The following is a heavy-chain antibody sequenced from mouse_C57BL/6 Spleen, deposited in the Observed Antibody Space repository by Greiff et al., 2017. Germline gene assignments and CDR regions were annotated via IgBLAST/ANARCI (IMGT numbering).Heavy chain of an antibody. Sequence: QVQLQQSGAELVRPGPSVKVSCKASGYAFTNYLLEWVKQRPGQGLEWIGVITPGSGGTNYNEKFKGKATLTADKSSSTAYMQLSSLTSEDSAVYFCARSSTTVVATRSYFDYWGQGTTLTVSS. CDR2: ITPGSGGT. CDR3: ARSSTTVVATRSYFDY. J-gene: IGHJ2*01. V-gene: IGHV1-54*01. D-gene: IGHD1-1*01. CDR1: GYAFTNYL.